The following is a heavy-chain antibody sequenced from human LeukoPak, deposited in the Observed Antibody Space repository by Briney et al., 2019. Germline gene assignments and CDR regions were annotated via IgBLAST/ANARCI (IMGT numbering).Heavy chain of an antibody. Sequence: SVKVSCKASGCTFSSYAISWVRQAPGQGLEWMGRIIPILGIANYAQKFQGRVTITADKSTSTAYMELSSLRSDDTAVYYCARGGRYCSSTSCYFLYWGQGTLVTVSS. J-gene: IGHJ4*02. CDR3: ARGGRYCSSTSCYFLY. D-gene: IGHD2-2*01. CDR1: GCTFSSYA. CDR2: IIPILGIA. V-gene: IGHV1-69*04.